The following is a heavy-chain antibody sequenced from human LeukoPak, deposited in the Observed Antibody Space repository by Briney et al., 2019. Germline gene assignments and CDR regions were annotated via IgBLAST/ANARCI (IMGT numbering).Heavy chain of an antibody. V-gene: IGHV3-23*01. CDR3: AKPDYSRGNWFDP. Sequence: GGSLRLSCAASGFNLRNHAMSWIRQAPGKGLEWVSGISGTDSDTHYADSEKGGFTISSANSNNTLFQQMNSITAEDTAVYYGAKPDYSRGNWFDPWGQGTLVTVSS. CDR2: ISGTDSDT. CDR1: GFNLRNHA. J-gene: IGHJ5*02. D-gene: IGHD2-15*01.